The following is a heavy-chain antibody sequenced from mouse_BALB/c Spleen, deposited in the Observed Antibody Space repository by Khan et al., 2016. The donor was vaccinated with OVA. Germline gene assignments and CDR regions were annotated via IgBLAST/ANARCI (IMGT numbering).Heavy chain of an antibody. Sequence: QVQLQQSGAELVKPGTSVKLSCKASGYNFTSYWINWVKLRPGQGLEWIGHIYPGSGRTNYNEKFKSKATLSVDTSTSTVYMQLSSLASEDSALYYCARRDYYGSSVAYWGQGTLVTVSA. CDR1: GYNFTSYW. D-gene: IGHD1-1*01. V-gene: IGHV1-55*01. J-gene: IGHJ3*01. CDR3: ARRDYYGSSVAY. CDR2: IYPGSGRT.